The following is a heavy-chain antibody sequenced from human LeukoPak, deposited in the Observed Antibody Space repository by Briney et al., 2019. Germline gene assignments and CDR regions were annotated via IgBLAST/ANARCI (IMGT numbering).Heavy chain of an antibody. D-gene: IGHD3-10*02. CDR1: VFTFSSYE. J-gene: IGHJ6*04. V-gene: IGHV3-48*03. CDR2: ISSSGSTI. Sequence: GGSLRLSCAAAVFTFSSYEMNWVRQATGKGLEWVSYISSSGSTIYYADSVKGRFTISRDNAKNSLYLQMNSLRAEDTAVYYCAELGITMIGGVWGKGTTVTISS. CDR3: AELGITMIGGV.